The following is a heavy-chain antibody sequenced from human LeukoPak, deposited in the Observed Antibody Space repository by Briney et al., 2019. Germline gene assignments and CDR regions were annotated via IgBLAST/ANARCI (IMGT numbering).Heavy chain of an antibody. J-gene: IGHJ3*02. Sequence: GASVKVSCKASGYTFTSYYMHWVRQAPGQGLEWMGIINPSGGSTSYAQKFQGRVTMTRDMSTSTDYMELSSLRSEDTAVYYCARALGSVVVMGMDAFDIWGQGTMVTVSS. CDR1: GYTFTSYY. V-gene: IGHV1-46*01. CDR3: ARALGSVVVMGMDAFDI. D-gene: IGHD3-22*01. CDR2: INPSGGST.